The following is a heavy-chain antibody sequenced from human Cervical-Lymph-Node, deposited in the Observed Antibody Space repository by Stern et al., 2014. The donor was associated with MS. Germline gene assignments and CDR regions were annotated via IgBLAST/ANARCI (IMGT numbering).Heavy chain of an antibody. Sequence: EVQLVESGGGLVQPGGAPGLSCVASGSTFSTSWINLVRQAPGQGLEVVGHIKRDGSETYYLDSVKGRFTISRDNAKSSLYLEMNSLRAEDTAVYYCTRFLQSGWSDLFDSWGRGTLVTVSS. J-gene: IGHJ5*01. CDR3: TRFLQSGWSDLFDS. CDR1: GSTFSTSW. CDR2: IKRDGSET. V-gene: IGHV3-7*02. D-gene: IGHD6-19*01.